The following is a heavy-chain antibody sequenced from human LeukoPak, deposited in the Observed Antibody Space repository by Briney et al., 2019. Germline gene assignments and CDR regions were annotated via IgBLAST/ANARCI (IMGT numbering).Heavy chain of an antibody. D-gene: IGHD3-3*01. Sequence: PGGSLRLSCAASGFTFRSYAMNWVRQAPGKGLEWVSSISGSGGSTYYADSVKGRFTISRDNSKNTLYLQMNSLRAEDTAVYYCASEIIFGSFDYWGQGTLVTVSS. V-gene: IGHV3-23*01. CDR3: ASEIIFGSFDY. CDR2: ISGSGGST. CDR1: GFTFRSYA. J-gene: IGHJ4*02.